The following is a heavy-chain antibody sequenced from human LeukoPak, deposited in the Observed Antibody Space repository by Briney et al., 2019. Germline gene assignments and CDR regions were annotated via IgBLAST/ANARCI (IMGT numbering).Heavy chain of an antibody. CDR3: AKDPYSSSSYYYGMDV. CDR1: GFSFSSYG. D-gene: IGHD6-13*01. J-gene: IGHJ6*02. V-gene: IGHV3-30*18. CDR2: ISSDGSNK. Sequence: GGSLRLSCTASGFSFSSYGMHWVRQAPGKGLEWVALISSDGSNKYYADSVKGRFTISRDNSKNTLYLQMNSLRAEDTAVYYCAKDPYSSSSYYYGMDVWGQGTTVTVSS.